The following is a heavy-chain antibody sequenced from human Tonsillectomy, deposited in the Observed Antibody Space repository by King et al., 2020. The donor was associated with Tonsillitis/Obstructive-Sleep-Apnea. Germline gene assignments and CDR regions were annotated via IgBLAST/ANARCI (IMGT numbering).Heavy chain of an antibody. J-gene: IGHJ4*02. D-gene: IGHD3-22*01. CDR1: GFTFSSYA. CDR3: ATVAGSYYYDSSGYCTEGGFDY. Sequence: VQLVESGGGLVQPGGSLRLSCAASGFTFSSYAMSWVRQAPGKGLEWVSAISGSGGSIYYADSVKGRFTISRDNSKNTLYLQMNSLRAEDTAIYYCATVAGSYYYDSSGYCTEGGFDYWGQGTLVTVSS. CDR2: ISGSGGSI. V-gene: IGHV3-23*04.